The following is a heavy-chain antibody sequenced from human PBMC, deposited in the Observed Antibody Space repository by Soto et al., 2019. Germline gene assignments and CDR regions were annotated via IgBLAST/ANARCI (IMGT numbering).Heavy chain of an antibody. Sequence: SETLSLTCAVSGGSISSSNWWSWVRQPPGKGLEWIGEIYHSGSTNYNPSLKSRVTISVDKSKNQFSLKLSSVTAADTAVYYCASNGLGSSSWTSWGQGTLVTVSS. J-gene: IGHJ5*02. D-gene: IGHD6-13*01. V-gene: IGHV4-4*02. CDR3: ASNGLGSSSWTS. CDR1: GGSISSSNW. CDR2: IYHSGST.